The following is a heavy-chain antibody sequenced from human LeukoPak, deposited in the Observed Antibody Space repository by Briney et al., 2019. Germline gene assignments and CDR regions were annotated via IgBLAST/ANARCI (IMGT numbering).Heavy chain of an antibody. CDR2: INHSGST. J-gene: IGHJ5*02. CDR1: GGSVISGHYC. CDR3: ARGEPHYYYDSSGYYYP. Sequence: SETLSLTCTVSGGSVISGHYCWGWARQPPGKGLEWIGEINHSGSTNYNPSLKSRVTISVDTSKNQFSLKLSSVTAADTAVYYCARGEPHYYYDSSGYYYPWGQGTLVTVSS. D-gene: IGHD3-22*01. V-gene: IGHV4-39*07.